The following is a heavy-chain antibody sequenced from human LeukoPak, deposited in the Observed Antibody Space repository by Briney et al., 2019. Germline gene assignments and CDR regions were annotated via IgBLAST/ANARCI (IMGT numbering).Heavy chain of an antibody. CDR3: AGGVWFDP. D-gene: IGHD3-16*01. J-gene: IGHJ5*02. V-gene: IGHV1-69*04. CDR1: GGTFSSYA. CDR2: IIPILGIA. Sequence: SVKVSCKASGGTFSSYAISWVRQAPGQGLEWMGRIIPILGIANYAQKFQGRVTVTADKSTSTAYMELSSLRSEDTAVYYCAGGVWFDPWGQGTLVTVSS.